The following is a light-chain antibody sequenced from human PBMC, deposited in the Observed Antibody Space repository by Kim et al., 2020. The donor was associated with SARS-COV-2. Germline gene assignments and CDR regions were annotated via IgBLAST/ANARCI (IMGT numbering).Light chain of an antibody. CDR3: QAWDSSTEVV. J-gene: IGLJ2*01. V-gene: IGLV3-1*01. CDR2: QDS. Sequence: LTQPPSVSVSPGQTASITCSGDKLGDKYACWYQQKPGQSPVLVIYQDSKRPSGIPERFSGSNSGNTATLTISGTQAMDEADYYCQAWDSSTEVVFGGG. CDR1: KLGDKY.